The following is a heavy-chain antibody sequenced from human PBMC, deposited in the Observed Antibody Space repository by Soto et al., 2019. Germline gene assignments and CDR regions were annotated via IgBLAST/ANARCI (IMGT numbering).Heavy chain of an antibody. CDR2: ITGSGGST. V-gene: IGHV3-23*01. CDR1: GFTFSSYA. CDR3: AKDGITMRVVTFDY. Sequence: EVQLLESGGGLVQPGGSLRLSCAASGFTFSSYALSWVRQAPGKGLEWVSPITGSGGSTYYADSVKGRFTISRDNSKNTQYLQMSSLRAEDTAVYHCAKDGITMRVVTFDYWGPGTLVTVSS. J-gene: IGHJ4*02. D-gene: IGHD3-22*01.